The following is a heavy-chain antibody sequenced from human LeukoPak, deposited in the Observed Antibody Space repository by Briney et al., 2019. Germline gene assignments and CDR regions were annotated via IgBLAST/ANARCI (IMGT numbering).Heavy chain of an antibody. D-gene: IGHD5-18*01. V-gene: IGHV4-59*01. CDR3: ASGIPLCFYY. CDR2: IYYSGTT. J-gene: IGHJ4*02. CDR1: GDSISTYN. Sequence: SETLSLTCTVYGDSISTYNWTWIRQPPGKGLEWIGYIYYSGTTNYNPSLKSRVTISIDTSRNQFSLKLNTVTAADTAVYYCASGIPLCFYYWGQGTLVTVSS.